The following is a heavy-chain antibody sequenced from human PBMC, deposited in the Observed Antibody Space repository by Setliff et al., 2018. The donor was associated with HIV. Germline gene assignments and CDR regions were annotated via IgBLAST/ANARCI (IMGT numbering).Heavy chain of an antibody. V-gene: IGHV1-2*04. CDR1: GYTFTGYY. CDR3: AIVWSGSYYY. J-gene: IGHJ4*02. CDR2: INPISGGT. Sequence: ASVMVSCKASGYTFTGYYMHWVRQAPGQGLEWMGWINPISGGTNYAQKFQGWVTMTRDTSISAAYMELSRLRSDDTAVYYCAIVWSGSYYYWGQGTLVTVSS. D-gene: IGHD1-26*01.